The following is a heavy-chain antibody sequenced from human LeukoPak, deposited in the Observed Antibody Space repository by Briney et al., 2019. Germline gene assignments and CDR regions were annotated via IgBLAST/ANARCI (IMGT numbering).Heavy chain of an antibody. Sequence: SETLSLSCTVSGGSISSYYWSWIRQPPGKGLEWIGEIYHSGGTNYNPSLKSRVTISVDKSKNQFSLKLSSVTAADTVVYYCARDIGYDSTGPGARGDYWGQGTLVTVSS. J-gene: IGHJ4*02. V-gene: IGHV4-59*12. CDR3: ARDIGYDSTGPGARGDY. CDR2: IYHSGGT. D-gene: IGHD3-22*01. CDR1: GGSISSYY.